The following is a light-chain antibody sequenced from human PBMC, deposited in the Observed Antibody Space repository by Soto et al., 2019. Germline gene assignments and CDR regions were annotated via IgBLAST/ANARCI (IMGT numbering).Light chain of an antibody. V-gene: IGLV2-23*02. CDR1: SSVVGGYNL. CDR2: EVS. J-gene: IGLJ1*01. CDR3: CSYAGSSTYV. Sequence: QSVLTQPASVSGSPGQSITISCTGASSVVGGYNLVSWYQQHPGKAPKLMIYEVSKRPSGVSNRFSGSKSGSTASLTISGLQAEDEADYYCCSYAGSSTYVFGTGTKVTV.